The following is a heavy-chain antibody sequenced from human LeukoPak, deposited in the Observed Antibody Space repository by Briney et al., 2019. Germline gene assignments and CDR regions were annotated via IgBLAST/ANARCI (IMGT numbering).Heavy chain of an antibody. D-gene: IGHD3-9*01. CDR2: INHSGST. Sequence: SETLSLTCAVYGGSFSGYYWSWIRQPPGKGLEWIGEINHSGSTNYNPSLKSRVTISVDTSKNQFSLKLSSVTAADTAVYYCARRADYDILTGYYYFDYWGQGTLVTVSS. CDR3: ARRADYDILTGYYYFDY. CDR1: GGSFSGYY. V-gene: IGHV4-34*01. J-gene: IGHJ4*02.